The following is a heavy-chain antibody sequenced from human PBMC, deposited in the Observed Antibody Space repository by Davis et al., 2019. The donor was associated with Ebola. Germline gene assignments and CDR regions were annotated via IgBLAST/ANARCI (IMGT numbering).Heavy chain of an antibody. CDR3: ASYNWNYGAFDY. CDR1: GGSFSGYY. D-gene: IGHD1-7*01. J-gene: IGHJ4*02. CDR2: IYHSGST. V-gene: IGHV4-34*01. Sequence: GSLRLSCAVYGGSFSGYYWSWVRQPPGKGLEWIGEIYHSGSTNYNPSLKSRVTISVDKSKNQFSLKLSSVTAADTAVYYCASYNWNYGAFDYWGQGTLVTVSS.